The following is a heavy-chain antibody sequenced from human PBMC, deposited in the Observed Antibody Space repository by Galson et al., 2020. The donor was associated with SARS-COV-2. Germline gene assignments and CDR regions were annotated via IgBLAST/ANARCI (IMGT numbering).Heavy chain of an antibody. CDR2: ISSSSDYI. CDR1: GFTFNIYT. J-gene: IGHJ6*02. CDR3: AREASWAMFGMDV. D-gene: IGHD1-26*01. V-gene: IGHV3-21*01. Sequence: GALRLSCEVSGFTFNIYTMTWVRQAPGKGLEWVSSISSSSDYIYYADSLKGRFIISRDNAKNSLYLQLNSLRDEDTAVYYCAREASWAMFGMDVWGQGTTVTVSS.